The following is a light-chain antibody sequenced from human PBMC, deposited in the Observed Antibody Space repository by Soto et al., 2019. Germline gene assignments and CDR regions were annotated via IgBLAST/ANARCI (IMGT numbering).Light chain of an antibody. J-gene: IGKJ2*01. CDR3: QQYGSSYRYT. V-gene: IGKV3-20*01. CDR1: QSISSGY. CDR2: GAS. Sequence: EIVLTQSPGTLSLSPGERATLSCRASQSISSGYLTWYQQKPGQAPRLLIYGASSRATGIPDRFTGSGSGTDFPLTISRLETEDFAVYYCQQYGSSYRYTFGQGTKLELK.